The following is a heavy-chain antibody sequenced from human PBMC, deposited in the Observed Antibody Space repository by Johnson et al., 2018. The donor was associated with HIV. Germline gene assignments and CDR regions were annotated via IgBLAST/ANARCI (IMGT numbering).Heavy chain of an antibody. J-gene: IGHJ3*02. CDR3: AKSLGQQLVVVDAFDI. D-gene: IGHD6-13*01. V-gene: IGHV3-30*02. Sequence: QVQLVESGGGVVHPGRSLRLSCAASGFTFSSYGMHWVRQAPGKGLEWVAFIRYDGSNKYYADSVKGRFTISRDNSKSTLFLQMSILRGEDTGVYYCAKSLGQQLVVVDAFDITGQGTMVTVSS. CDR1: GFTFSSYG. CDR2: IRYDGSNK.